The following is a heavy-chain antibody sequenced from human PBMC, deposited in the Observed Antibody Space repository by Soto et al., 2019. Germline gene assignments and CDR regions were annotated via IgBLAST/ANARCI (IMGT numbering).Heavy chain of an antibody. J-gene: IGHJ5*02. CDR1: GDSISSGAW. V-gene: IGHV4-4*02. Sequence: QVQLQESGPGLVKASETLSLTCAVSGDSISSGAWWSWVRQSPGKGLQWIGEIYHSGNTRNNPSLKSRFTMSVDKSHNQFSLNLMSVTAADTATYYWARDSRTGCSSTDCYMSWGRGILVTVSS. D-gene: IGHD2-2*01. CDR3: ARDSRTGCSSTDCYMS. CDR2: IYHSGNT.